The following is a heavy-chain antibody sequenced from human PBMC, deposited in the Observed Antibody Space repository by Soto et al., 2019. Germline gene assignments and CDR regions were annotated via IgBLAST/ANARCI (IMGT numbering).Heavy chain of an antibody. D-gene: IGHD6-19*01. CDR3: ARDFGSSQPYYYYGMDV. V-gene: IGHV1-2*04. Sequence: GASVKVSCKASGYTFTGYYMHWVRQAPGQGLEWMGWINPNSGGTNYAQKFQGWVTMTRDTSISTAYMELSRLRSDDTAVYYCARDFGSSQPYYYYGMDVWGQGTTVTVSS. CDR1: GYTFTGYY. CDR2: INPNSGGT. J-gene: IGHJ6*02.